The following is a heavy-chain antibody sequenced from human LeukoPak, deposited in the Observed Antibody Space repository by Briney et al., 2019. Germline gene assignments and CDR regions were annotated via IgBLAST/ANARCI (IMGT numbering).Heavy chain of an antibody. CDR2: IDQDGREK. CDR3: ARVDYYDSSGYNYYYGMDV. D-gene: IGHD3-22*01. V-gene: IGHV3-7*01. J-gene: IGHJ6*02. Sequence: PGGSLRLSCAASGFTFSIYWMSWVRQAPGKGLEWEANIDQDGREKSFVDSVKGRFSISRDNAKNTLSLQMNSLRVEDTAVYYCARVDYYDSSGYNYYYGMDVWGQGTTVTVSS. CDR1: GFTFSIYW.